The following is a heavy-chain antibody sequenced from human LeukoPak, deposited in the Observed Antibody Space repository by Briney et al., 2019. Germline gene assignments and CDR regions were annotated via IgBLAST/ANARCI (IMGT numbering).Heavy chain of an antibody. J-gene: IGHJ4*02. D-gene: IGHD6-13*01. CDR3: ARVSSSGIAAAGIAY. CDR2: INHSGST. V-gene: IGHV4-34*01. CDR1: GGSFSGYY. Sequence: PSETPSLTCAVYGGSFSGYYWSWIRQPPGKGLEWIGEINHSGSTNYNPSLKSRVTISVDTSKNQFSLKLSSVTAADTAVYYCARVSSSGIAAAGIAYWGQGTLVTVSS.